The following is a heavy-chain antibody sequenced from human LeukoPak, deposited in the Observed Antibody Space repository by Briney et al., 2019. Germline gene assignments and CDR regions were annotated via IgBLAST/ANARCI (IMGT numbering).Heavy chain of an antibody. CDR1: GFTFSIYS. CDR2: ISSTSSYI. CDR3: ARLDREGYSTRPVPYYNYYMPV. V-gene: IGHV3-21*01. D-gene: IGHD6-13*01. J-gene: IGHJ6*03. Sequence: GGSLRLSRAASGFTFSIYSITWVRQSPGKGLQWVSSISSTSSYIFYADSVKGRFSISRDNAENSVYLQMNSLRAEDTGVYYCARLDREGYSTRPVPYYNYYMPVWGKGTSVIVSS.